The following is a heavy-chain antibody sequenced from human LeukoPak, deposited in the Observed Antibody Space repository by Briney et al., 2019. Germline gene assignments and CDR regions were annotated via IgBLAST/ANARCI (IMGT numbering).Heavy chain of an antibody. Sequence: SETLSLTCTVSGGSISSYYWSWIRQPPGKGLEWIGYIYYSGSTNYNPSLKSRVTISVDTSKNQFSLKLSSVTAADTAVYYCARVEDSYAFDIWGQGTMVTVSS. D-gene: IGHD3-22*01. CDR3: ARVEDSYAFDI. CDR2: IYYSGST. J-gene: IGHJ3*02. CDR1: GGSISSYY. V-gene: IGHV4-59*01.